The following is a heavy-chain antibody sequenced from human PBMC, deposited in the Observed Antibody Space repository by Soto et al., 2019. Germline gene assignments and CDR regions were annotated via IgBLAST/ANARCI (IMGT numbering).Heavy chain of an antibody. CDR3: ARVTTRMATISWFDP. CDR1: GGTFSSYA. V-gene: IGHV1-69*13. D-gene: IGHD5-12*01. J-gene: IGHJ5*02. Sequence: SVKVSCKASGGTFSSYAISWVRQAPGQGLEWMGGIIPIFGTANYAQKFQGRVTITADESTSTAYMELSSLRSEDTAVYYCARVTTRMATISWFDPWGQGTLVNVSS. CDR2: IIPIFGTA.